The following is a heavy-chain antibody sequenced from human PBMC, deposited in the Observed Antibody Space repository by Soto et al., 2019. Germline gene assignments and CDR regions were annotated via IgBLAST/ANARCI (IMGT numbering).Heavy chain of an antibody. D-gene: IGHD2-8*01. V-gene: IGHV4-39*01. Sequence: SETLSLTCTVSGCSISSSSYYWGWIRQPPGKGLEWIGSIYYSGSTYYNPSLKSRVTISVDTSKNQFSLKLSSVTAADTAVYYCARLGYCTNGVCYRAVDYWGQGTLVTVSS. CDR3: ARLGYCTNGVCYRAVDY. CDR2: IYYSGST. J-gene: IGHJ4*02. CDR1: GCSISSSSYY.